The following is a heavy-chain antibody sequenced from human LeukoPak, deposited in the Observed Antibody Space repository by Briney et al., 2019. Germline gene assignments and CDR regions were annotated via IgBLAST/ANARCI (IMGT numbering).Heavy chain of an antibody. CDR3: ASPAPTYSGSYYFRAFDI. V-gene: IGHV1-18*01. D-gene: IGHD1-26*01. Sequence: ASVKVSCKASGYSFTSNVISWVRQAPGQGLEWMGWISAYNGNTHYAQKVQDRVTMTTDTSTSTAYMELSSLRSEDTAVYYCASPAPTYSGSYYFRAFDIWGQGTMVTVSS. CDR1: GYSFTSNV. CDR2: ISAYNGNT. J-gene: IGHJ3*02.